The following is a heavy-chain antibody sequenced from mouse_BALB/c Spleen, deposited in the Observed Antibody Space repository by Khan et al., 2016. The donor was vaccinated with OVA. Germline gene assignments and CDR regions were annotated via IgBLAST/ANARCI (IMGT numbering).Heavy chain of an antibody. J-gene: IGHJ3*01. CDR1: GFTFSSYS. CDR3: ASHIAGSFAY. D-gene: IGHD4-1*01. CDR2: MSSGGDYT. V-gene: IGHV5-6*01. Sequence: VQLKESGGDLVKPAGSLKLSCAASGFTFSSYSMSWVRQIPEKRLEWVATMSSGGDYTYYPDSVKGRFTISRDNAKNTMNQQMSNQKSEDSAMYYCASHIAGSFAYWGQGTLVTVSA.